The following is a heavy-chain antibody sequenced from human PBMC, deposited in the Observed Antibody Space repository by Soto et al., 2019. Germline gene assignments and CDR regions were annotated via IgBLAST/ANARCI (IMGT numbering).Heavy chain of an antibody. Sequence: QVQMQESGPGLVKPSQTLSLTCNVSGDSINRGDYYWSWLRQPPGKGLEWIGFISSSGDPYYNPPFKTRVIISVDTSKNKSSLKLISVTATDTAVYYCARRENGLGISWFDPWGQGTLVTVSS. D-gene: IGHD6-19*01. V-gene: IGHV4-30-4*01. CDR2: ISSSGDP. CDR1: GDSINRGDYY. J-gene: IGHJ5*02. CDR3: ARRENGLGISWFDP.